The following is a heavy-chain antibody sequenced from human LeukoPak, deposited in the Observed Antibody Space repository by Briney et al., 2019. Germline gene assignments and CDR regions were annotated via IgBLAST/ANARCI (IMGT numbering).Heavy chain of an antibody. D-gene: IGHD2-21*02. J-gene: IGHJ4*02. CDR3: ASNCGGDCYSATPDY. Sequence: SETLSLTCTVSGGSISSGDYYWSWIRQPPGKGLEWIGYIYYSGSTYYNPSLKGRVTISVDTSKNKFSLKLSSVTAADTAVYYCASNCGGDCYSATPDYWGQGTLVTVSS. V-gene: IGHV4-30-4*01. CDR2: IYYSGST. CDR1: GGSISSGDYY.